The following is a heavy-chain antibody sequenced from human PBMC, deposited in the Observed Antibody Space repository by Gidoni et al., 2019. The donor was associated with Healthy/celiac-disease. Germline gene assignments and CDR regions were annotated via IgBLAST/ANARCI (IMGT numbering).Heavy chain of an antibody. CDR3: AKDIGRYNWNSGAFDI. Sequence: QVHLVESGGGVVQPGRSLRLSCAASVFTFRSCGMHWVRQAPGKGLEWVAVISYDGSNKYYADSVKGRFTNSRDNSKNTLYLQMNSLRAEDTAVYYCAKDIGRYNWNSGAFDIWGQGTMVTVSS. CDR1: VFTFRSCG. CDR2: ISYDGSNK. V-gene: IGHV3-30*18. D-gene: IGHD1-7*01. J-gene: IGHJ3*02.